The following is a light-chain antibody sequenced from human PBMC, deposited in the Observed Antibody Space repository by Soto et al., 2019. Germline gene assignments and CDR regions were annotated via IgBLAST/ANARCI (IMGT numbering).Light chain of an antibody. CDR1: MSDVGGYIY. Sequence: QTLRTQPAYVSGSPGRSSTISCTGTMSDVGGYIYVSWYQQHPGKAPKLMIYDVTSRPSGVSYRFSGSTSGNTASLTISGLQAEDEADYYRRSYATSSSYVFGTGTKVTVL. CDR3: RSYATSSSYV. J-gene: IGLJ1*01. CDR2: DVT. V-gene: IGLV2-14*01.